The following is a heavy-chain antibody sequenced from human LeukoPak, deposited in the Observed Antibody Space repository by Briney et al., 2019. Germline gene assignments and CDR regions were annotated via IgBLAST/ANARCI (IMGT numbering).Heavy chain of an antibody. J-gene: IGHJ4*02. Sequence: GGSLRLSCAASGFTVSSNYMSWVRQAPGKGLEWVSAISGSGGSTYYADSVKGRFTISRDNSKNTLYLQMNSLRAEDTAVYYCAKKTGYSYGNNYFDYWGQGTLVTVSS. D-gene: IGHD5-18*01. CDR3: AKKTGYSYGNNYFDY. CDR1: GFTVSSNY. CDR2: ISGSGGST. V-gene: IGHV3-23*01.